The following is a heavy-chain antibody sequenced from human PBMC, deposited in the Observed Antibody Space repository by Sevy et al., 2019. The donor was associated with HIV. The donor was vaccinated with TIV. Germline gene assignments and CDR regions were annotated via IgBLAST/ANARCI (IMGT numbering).Heavy chain of an antibody. D-gene: IGHD3-3*01. Sequence: GGSLRLSCAASGFTFSSYDMHWVRQATGKGLEWVSAIGTAGDTYYPGSVKGRFTISRENAKNSLYLQMSSLRAGDTAVYYCARGYYDFWSGYSGTRGMDVWAQGTTVTVSS. CDR2: IGTAGDT. J-gene: IGHJ6*02. CDR1: GFTFSSYD. CDR3: ARGYYDFWSGYSGTRGMDV. V-gene: IGHV3-13*01.